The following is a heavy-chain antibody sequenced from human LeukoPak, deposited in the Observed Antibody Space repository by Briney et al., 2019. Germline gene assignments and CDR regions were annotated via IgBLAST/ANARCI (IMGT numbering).Heavy chain of an antibody. J-gene: IGHJ3*01. D-gene: IGHD2/OR15-2a*01. V-gene: IGHV1-69*05. CDR2: LISKFDTG. CDR1: GGSLTTYS. CDR3: ARAPRRFTTEALDV. Sequence: ASVKVSCKTSGGSLTTYSINWVRQAPGQGLEWLGELISKFDTGRYAQKFQGRITITTDESTSTSYMELSGLRSEDTAVYFCARAPRRFTTEALDVWGQGTLVIVSS.